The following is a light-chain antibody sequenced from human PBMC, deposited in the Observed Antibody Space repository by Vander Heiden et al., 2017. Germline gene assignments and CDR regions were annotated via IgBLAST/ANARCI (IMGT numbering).Light chain of an antibody. J-gene: IGLJ2*01. CDR3: QVWDGSSDLVV. CDR1: KIGSKS. CDR2: DDR. V-gene: IGLV3-21*02. Sequence: SSVLTQPPSVSVAPGQTARITCGGNKIGSKSVHWYQQRAGQAPVLVVYDDRDRPSGIPERFSGSHSGNMATLTISRVEAGDEADFYCQVWDGSSDLVVFGGGTKLTVL.